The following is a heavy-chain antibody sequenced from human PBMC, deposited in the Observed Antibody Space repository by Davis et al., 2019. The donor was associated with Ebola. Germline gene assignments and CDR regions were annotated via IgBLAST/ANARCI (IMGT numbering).Heavy chain of an antibody. D-gene: IGHD3-22*01. J-gene: IGHJ4*02. Sequence: ASSVKVSCKASGYTFPSYGISWVRQAPGQGLEWMGWISPYNRNTNYAQKFQGRVTMTTDTSTSTAYMELRSLRSDDTAVYYCAREGYYDSGGFYYYFDYWGQGTLVTVSS. CDR3: AREGYYDSGGFYYYFDY. CDR2: ISPYNRNT. V-gene: IGHV1-18*01. CDR1: GYTFPSYG.